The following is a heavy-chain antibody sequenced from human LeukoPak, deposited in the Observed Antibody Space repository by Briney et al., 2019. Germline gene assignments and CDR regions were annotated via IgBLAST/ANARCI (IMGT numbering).Heavy chain of an antibody. CDR3: AKDLGDYVNYFDY. V-gene: IGHV3-30*07. J-gene: IGHJ4*02. D-gene: IGHD4-17*01. CDR1: GSTFSSYA. CDR2: ISYDGSNK. Sequence: GGSLRLSCAASGSTFSSYAMHWVRQAPGKGLEWVAVISYDGSNKYYADSVKGRFTISRDNSKNTLYLQMNSLRAEDTAVYYCAKDLGDYVNYFDYWGQGTLVTVSS.